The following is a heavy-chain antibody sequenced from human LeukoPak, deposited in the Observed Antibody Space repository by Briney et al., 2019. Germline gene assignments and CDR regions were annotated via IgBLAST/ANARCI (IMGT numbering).Heavy chain of an antibody. J-gene: IGHJ5*02. Sequence: GASVKVSCKASGGTFSSYAISWVRQAPGQGLEWMGRIIPIFGTANYAQKFHGRVTITTDESTSTAYMELSSLRSEDTAVYYCARDRGTTVTTGKGGWFDPWGQGTLVTVSS. V-gene: IGHV1-69*05. D-gene: IGHD4-17*01. CDR3: ARDRGTTVTTGKGGWFDP. CDR2: IIPIFGTA. CDR1: GGTFSSYA.